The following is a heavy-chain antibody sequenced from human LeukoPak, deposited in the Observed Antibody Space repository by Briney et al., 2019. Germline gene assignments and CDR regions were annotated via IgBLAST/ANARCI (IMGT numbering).Heavy chain of an antibody. CDR1: GYRSTPYP. CDR2: MNPHSGET. V-gene: IGHV1-2*02. D-gene: IGHD2-21*01. CDR3: ARGMSTVAFEN. Sequence: ASVKGSCTTPGYRSTPYPIPSGREAPGQGLEWLGWMNPHSGETSNAQKFQGRVTMTRDTTISVTYMELSSLRSDDTAVYYCARGMSTVAFENWGQGTLVTVSS. J-gene: IGHJ1*01.